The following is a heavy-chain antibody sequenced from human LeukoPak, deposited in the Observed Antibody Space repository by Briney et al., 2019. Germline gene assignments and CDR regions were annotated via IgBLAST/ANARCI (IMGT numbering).Heavy chain of an antibody. V-gene: IGHV4-59*01. CDR3: ARDSWGTSTVTFFDY. J-gene: IGHJ4*02. Sequence: SETLSLTCTVSGGSISSYYWSWIRQSPGKGLEWIGYIYYSGSTTYNPSLKSRVIMSVDTSKNQFSLTLSSVTAADTAVYYCARDSWGTSTVTFFDYWGQGTLVTVSS. D-gene: IGHD4-17*01. CDR1: GGSISSYY. CDR2: IYYSGST.